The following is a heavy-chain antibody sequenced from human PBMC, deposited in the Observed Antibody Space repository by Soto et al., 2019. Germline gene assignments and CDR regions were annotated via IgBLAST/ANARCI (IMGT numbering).Heavy chain of an antibody. V-gene: IGHV4-39*01. CDR3: ARHRIEVVWRGFDF. CDR1: TDSSSFTNSY. D-gene: IGHD3-10*01. Sequence: PSDTLSLTCTVSTDSSSFTNSYWGWIRQPPGKGLQWIGSSSYNGGTFYNPSLKGRVVISFDTSKKQSSLQVTSVTAADTAVYFCARHRIEVVWRGFDFWGQGSPVTVSS. CDR2: SSYNGGT. J-gene: IGHJ4*02.